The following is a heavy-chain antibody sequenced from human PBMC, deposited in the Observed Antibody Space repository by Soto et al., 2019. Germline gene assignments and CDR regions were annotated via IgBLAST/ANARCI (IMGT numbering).Heavy chain of an antibody. CDR1: GGSIRSYY. D-gene: IGHD3-16*01. Sequence: PSETLSLTCTVSGGSIRSYYWSWIRQPPGKGLEWIGYIYYSGSTNYNPSLESRVTISVVTSKNQFSLKLSSVTAADTAVYYCARRWGDYFDYWGQGTLVTVSS. J-gene: IGHJ4*02. V-gene: IGHV4-59*08. CDR2: IYYSGST. CDR3: ARRWGDYFDY.